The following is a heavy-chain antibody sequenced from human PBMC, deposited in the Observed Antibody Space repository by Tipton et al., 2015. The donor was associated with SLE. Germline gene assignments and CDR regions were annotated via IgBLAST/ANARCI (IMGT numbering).Heavy chain of an antibody. CDR3: ARLQYGSGSNFDY. D-gene: IGHD3-10*01. J-gene: IGHJ4*02. V-gene: IGHV3-23*01. CDR1: GFTFSSYA. CDR2: ISGSGGST. Sequence: SLRLSCAASGFTFSSYAMSWVRQAPGKGLEWVSAISGSGGSTYYADSVKGRFTISRDNSKNTLYLQMNSLRAEDTAVYYCARLQYGSGSNFDYWGQGTLVTVSS.